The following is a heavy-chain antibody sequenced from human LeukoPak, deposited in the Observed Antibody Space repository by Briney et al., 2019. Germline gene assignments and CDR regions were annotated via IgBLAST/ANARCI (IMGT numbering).Heavy chain of an antibody. V-gene: IGHV3-23*01. CDR2: ISGSGGST. D-gene: IGHD5-18*01. Sequence: GGSLRLSCAASGFTFSSCAMSWVRQAPGKGLERVSAISGSGGSTYYADSVKGRFTISRDNSKNTLYLQMNSLRAEDTAVYYCAKVRGHSYGYYYYYGMDVWGQGTTVTVSS. J-gene: IGHJ6*02. CDR3: AKVRGHSYGYYYYYGMDV. CDR1: GFTFSSCA.